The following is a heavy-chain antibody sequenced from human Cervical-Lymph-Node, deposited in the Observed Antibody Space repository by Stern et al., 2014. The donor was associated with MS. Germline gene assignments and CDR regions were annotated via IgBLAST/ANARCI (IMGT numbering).Heavy chain of an antibody. CDR2: IIPIIGTG. D-gene: IGHD3-10*01. Sequence: QVQLVESGAEVKKPGSSVKVSCKASGGTFSSYAFSWVRQAPGQGLEWEGGIIPIIGTGNYAQRVQGRVKITEDDCIKEAYMAGSSLISEDTAVYYCARDQRHYGSGHYAFDIWGQGTIVTVSS. J-gene: IGHJ3*02. V-gene: IGHV1-69*01. CDR3: ARDQRHYGSGHYAFDI. CDR1: GGTFSSYA.